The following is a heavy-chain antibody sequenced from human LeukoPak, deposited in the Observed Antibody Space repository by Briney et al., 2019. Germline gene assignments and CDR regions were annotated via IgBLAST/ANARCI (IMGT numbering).Heavy chain of an antibody. CDR3: AIRTHYGDYGFLGN. D-gene: IGHD4-17*01. CDR2: FDPEDGET. V-gene: IGHV1-24*01. Sequence: ASVKVSCKVSGYTLTELSMHWVRQAPGKGLEWMGGFDPEDGETIYAQKFQGRVTMTEDTSTDTAYMELRSLRSEDTAVYYCAIRTHYGDYGFLGNWGQGTLVTVSS. CDR1: GYTLTELS. J-gene: IGHJ4*02.